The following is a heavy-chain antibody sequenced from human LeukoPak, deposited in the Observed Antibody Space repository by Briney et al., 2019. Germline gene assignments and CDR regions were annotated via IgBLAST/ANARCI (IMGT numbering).Heavy chain of an antibody. CDR3: ARRTGGMFKDMYSSWTNYYYMDV. J-gene: IGHJ6*03. CDR1: GYSFTSYW. Sequence: MSGESLKISCKGSGYSFTSYWIGWVRQMPGKGLEWMGIIYPGDSDTRYSPSFQGQVTISADKSISTAYLQWSSLKASDTAMYYCARRTGGMFKDMYSSWTNYYYMDVWGKGTTVTVSS. CDR2: IYPGDSDT. V-gene: IGHV5-51*01. D-gene: IGHD6-13*01.